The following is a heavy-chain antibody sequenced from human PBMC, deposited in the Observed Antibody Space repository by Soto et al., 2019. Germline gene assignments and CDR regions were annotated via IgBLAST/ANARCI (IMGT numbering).Heavy chain of an antibody. CDR2: ILPPNSET. CDR1: GYTFNSHW. D-gene: IGHD3-22*01. J-gene: IGHJ6*02. V-gene: IGHV5-51*01. Sequence: GESLKISCKGSGYTFNSHWIAWVRQKPGKGLEWMGIILPPNSETKYSPSFQGQVTISVDRSISTAYLQWTSLKASDTAIYYCARHVDYYDNSNYIGYGMDVWGLGTTVTVSS. CDR3: ARHVDYYDNSNYIGYGMDV.